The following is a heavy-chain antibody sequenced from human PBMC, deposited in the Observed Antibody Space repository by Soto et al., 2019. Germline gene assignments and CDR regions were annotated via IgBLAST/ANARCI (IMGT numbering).Heavy chain of an antibody. CDR3: ARDSKLVVDY. D-gene: IGHD3-3*02. Sequence: QVQLQESGPGLVKPSETLSLTCTVSGGSVSSGSDYWRWIRQPPGKGLEWIGYIYYSGSTNYNPSHKCRVTIAVDTSKNQLSLKLSCVTAADTAVYYCARDSKLVVDYWRQGTRVTVST. CDR1: GGSVSSGSDY. J-gene: IGHJ4*02. CDR2: IYYSGST. V-gene: IGHV4-61*01.